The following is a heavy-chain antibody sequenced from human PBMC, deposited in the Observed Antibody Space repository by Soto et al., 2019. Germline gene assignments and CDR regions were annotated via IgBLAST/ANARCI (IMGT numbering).Heavy chain of an antibody. CDR2: ISSSSRHI. J-gene: IGHJ1*01. CDR1: GFTFSSYS. V-gene: IGHV3-21*01. Sequence: EVQLVESGGGLVKPGGSLTLSCAASGFTFSSYSMNWVRQAPGKGLEWVSSISSSSRHIYYADSVKGRFTISRDNAKNSLYLQMKRLRAEDTAMYFCARDPSDLWEPDQYFPHWGQGTLVAVSS. D-gene: IGHD1-26*01. CDR3: ARDPSDLWEPDQYFPH.